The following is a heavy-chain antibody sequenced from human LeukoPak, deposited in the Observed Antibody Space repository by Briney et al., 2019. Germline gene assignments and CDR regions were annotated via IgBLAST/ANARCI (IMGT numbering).Heavy chain of an antibody. CDR2: INPSGGST. CDR3: ARDLSPDRRFYDSSGALDY. D-gene: IGHD3-22*01. CDR1: GYAFTGYY. J-gene: IGHJ4*02. Sequence: ASVKVSCKASGYAFTGYYMHWVRQAPGQGLEWMGIINPSGGSTSYAQKFQGRVTMTRDTSTSTVYMELSSLRSEDTAVYYCARDLSPDRRFYDSSGALDYWGQGTLVTVSS. V-gene: IGHV1-46*01.